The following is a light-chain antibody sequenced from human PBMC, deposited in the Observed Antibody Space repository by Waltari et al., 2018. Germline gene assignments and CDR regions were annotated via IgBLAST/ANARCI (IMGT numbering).Light chain of an antibody. J-gene: IGKJ5*01. CDR2: AAS. V-gene: IGKV1-9*01. Sequence: IQLTQSPSSLSASVGDRVTITCRASQGVSTYLAWYQHKPGRAPKLLISAASTLQSAVPSRFSASGSGTDFTLTINSLQPQDFATYYCQQFNNYPSTFGQGTRLEIQ. CDR3: QQFNNYPST. CDR1: QGVSTY.